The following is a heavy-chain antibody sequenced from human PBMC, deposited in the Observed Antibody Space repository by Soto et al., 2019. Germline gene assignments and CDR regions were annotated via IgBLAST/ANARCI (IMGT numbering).Heavy chain of an antibody. Sequence: QVQLVQSGAEVKKPGASVKVSCKASGYTFSSYGISWVRQAPGQGLEWMGWISAYNGNTNYAQKLQGRVTMTTDTSTSTSYMELRSLRSDDTAVYYCAREGWEGVTSFDYYYDSSGYYNYWGQGTLVTVSS. CDR1: GYTFSSYG. D-gene: IGHD3-22*01. V-gene: IGHV1-18*04. CDR2: ISAYNGNT. J-gene: IGHJ4*02. CDR3: AREGWEGVTSFDYYYDSSGYYNY.